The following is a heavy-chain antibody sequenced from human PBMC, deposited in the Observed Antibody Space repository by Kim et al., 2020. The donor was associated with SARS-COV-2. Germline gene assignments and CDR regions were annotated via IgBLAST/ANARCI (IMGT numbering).Heavy chain of an antibody. Sequence: STNYYPALKSRVTITVDKSQNQLSLKLSAVTAADTAVYYCARKGGDFDYWGQGTLVTVSS. CDR3: ARKGGDFDY. J-gene: IGHJ4*02. V-gene: IGHV4-4*02. CDR2: ST. D-gene: IGHD3-16*01.